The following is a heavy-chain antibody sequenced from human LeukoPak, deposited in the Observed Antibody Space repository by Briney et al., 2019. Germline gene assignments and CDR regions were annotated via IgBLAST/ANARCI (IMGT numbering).Heavy chain of an antibody. CDR1: GGTFSSYA. CDR2: IIPIFGTA. D-gene: IGHD2-15*01. Sequence: SVKVSCKASGGTFSSYAISWVRQAPGQGLEWMGGIIPIFGTANYAQKFQGRVTITTDESTSTAYVELSSLRSEDTAVYYCARWGGYCSGGSCYFDYWGQGTLVTVSS. CDR3: ARWGGYCSGGSCYFDY. J-gene: IGHJ4*02. V-gene: IGHV1-69*05.